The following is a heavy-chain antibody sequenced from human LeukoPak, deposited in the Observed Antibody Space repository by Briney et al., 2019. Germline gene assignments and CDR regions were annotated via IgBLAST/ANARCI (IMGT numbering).Heavy chain of an antibody. D-gene: IGHD3-22*01. Sequence: SGTLSLTCTVSGDSINSLDLWSWVRQPPGKGLEWIGEMYLSGTTHSNPSVKSRVTISIDKSKNQFFLNLSSVTAADTAVYYCAGLVGRYSSGLYYYYFGYWGQGTLVTVSS. CDR2: MYLSGTT. CDR1: GDSINSLDL. J-gene: IGHJ4*02. CDR3: AGLVGRYSSGLYYYYFGY. V-gene: IGHV4-4*02.